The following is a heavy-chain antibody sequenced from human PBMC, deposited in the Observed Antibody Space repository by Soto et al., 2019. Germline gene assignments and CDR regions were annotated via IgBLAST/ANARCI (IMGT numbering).Heavy chain of an antibody. CDR3: ARDQAAGSFFPYYYGMDV. D-gene: IGHD6-13*01. CDR2: ISRSGSTI. Sequence: LRLSCATSGFSFSTYEMNWVRQAPGKGLEWVSYISRSGSTIYYADSVKGRFTISRDNAKNSLYLQMNSLRAEDTAVYFCARDQAAGSFFPYYYGMDVWGQGATVTVSS. J-gene: IGHJ6*02. CDR1: GFSFSTYE. V-gene: IGHV3-48*03.